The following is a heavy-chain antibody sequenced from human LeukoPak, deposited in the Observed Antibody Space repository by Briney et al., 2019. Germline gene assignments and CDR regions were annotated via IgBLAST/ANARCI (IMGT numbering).Heavy chain of an antibody. J-gene: IGHJ3*02. Sequence: PGGSLRLSCAASGFTFSSYAMSWVRQAPGKGLEWVSAISGSGGSTYYADSVKGRFTISRDNSKSTLYLQMNSLRAEDTAVYYCARPNYYDSSGYYRNDAFDIWGQGTMVTVSS. D-gene: IGHD3-22*01. CDR3: ARPNYYDSSGYYRNDAFDI. CDR2: ISGSGGST. V-gene: IGHV3-23*01. CDR1: GFTFSSYA.